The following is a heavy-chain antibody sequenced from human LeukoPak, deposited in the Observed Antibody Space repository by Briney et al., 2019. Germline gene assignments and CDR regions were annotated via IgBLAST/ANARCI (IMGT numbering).Heavy chain of an antibody. V-gene: IGHV3-23*01. CDR2: ISGSGGTT. Sequence: GGSLRLSCAPSGATFSTYAISWVRQAPGRGPGWVSVISGSGGTTFYADSVRGRFTISRDNSKNTLSLQMNSLRADDTAVYYCAKSLWSGSYRFDSRGQGTLVTVSS. D-gene: IGHD1-26*01. CDR1: GATFSTYA. J-gene: IGHJ4*02. CDR3: AKSLWSGSYRFDS.